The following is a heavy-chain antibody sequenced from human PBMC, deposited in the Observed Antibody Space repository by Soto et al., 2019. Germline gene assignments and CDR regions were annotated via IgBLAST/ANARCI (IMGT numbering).Heavy chain of an antibody. V-gene: IGHV4-31*03. CDR1: GGSISSGGYY. CDR3: ARASIAAADFDI. D-gene: IGHD6-13*01. J-gene: IGHJ3*02. CDR2: IYYSGST. Sequence: SETLSLTCTVSGGSISSGGYYWSWIRQHPGKGLEWIGYIYYSGSTYYNPSLKSRVTISVDTSKNQFSLKLSSVTVADTAVYYCARASIAAADFDIWGQGTMVTVSS.